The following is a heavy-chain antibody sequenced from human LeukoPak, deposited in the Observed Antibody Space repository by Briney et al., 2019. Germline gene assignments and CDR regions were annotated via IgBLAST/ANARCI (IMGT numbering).Heavy chain of an antibody. CDR2: IYYSGST. D-gene: IGHD2-15*01. V-gene: IGHV4-59*01. CDR3: ARADPDNCSGGSCYYT. CDR1: GGSISSYY. Sequence: PSETLSLTCTVSGGSISSYYWSWIRQPPGKGLEWIGYIYYSGSTNYNPSLKSRVTISVDTSKNQFSLKLSSVTAVDTAVYYCARADPDNCSGGSCYYTWGQGTLVTVSS. J-gene: IGHJ4*02.